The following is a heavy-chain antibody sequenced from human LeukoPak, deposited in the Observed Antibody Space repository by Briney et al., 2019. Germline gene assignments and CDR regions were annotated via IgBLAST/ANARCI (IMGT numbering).Heavy chain of an antibody. V-gene: IGHV4-31*03. D-gene: IGHD4-17*01. CDR1: GGSIISDGYY. CDR2: IYSSGST. CDR3: ARVTTLTRDDRGISHWYFDL. Sequence: SETLSLTCTVSGGSIISDGYYWSWIRQHPLKGLEYIAYIYSSGSTYNNPSFGGRFALSVDTSRNQFSLKLTSAGAADTAVYYCARVTTLTRDDRGISHWYFDLWGRGAQVTVSS. J-gene: IGHJ2*01.